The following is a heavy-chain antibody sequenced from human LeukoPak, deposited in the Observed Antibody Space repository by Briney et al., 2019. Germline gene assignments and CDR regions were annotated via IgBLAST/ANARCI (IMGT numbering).Heavy chain of an antibody. CDR3: ARAWAQDY. V-gene: IGHV3-33*01. Sequence: GGSLRLSCTASGFNFGSDAMHWVRQAPGKGLEWVAFIWSDGSNDHYADSVRGRFTISRDNAKNTLYLQMNSLRAEDTAVYYCARAWAQDYWGQGTLVTVSS. J-gene: IGHJ4*02. CDR1: GFNFGSDA. CDR2: IWSDGSND.